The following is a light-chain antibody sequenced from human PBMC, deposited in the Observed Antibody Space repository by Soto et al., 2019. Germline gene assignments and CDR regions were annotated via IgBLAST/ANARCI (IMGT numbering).Light chain of an antibody. CDR2: LNSDGSH. CDR1: SGHSSYA. V-gene: IGLV4-69*01. CDR3: QTWGTGIYVV. J-gene: IGLJ2*01. Sequence: QLVLTQSTSASASLGASVKLTCTLSSGHSSYAIAWHQQQPEKGPRYLMKLNSDGSHSKGEGIPDRFSGSSSGAERYLTISSLQSEDEADYYCQTWGTGIYVVFGGGTNLTVL.